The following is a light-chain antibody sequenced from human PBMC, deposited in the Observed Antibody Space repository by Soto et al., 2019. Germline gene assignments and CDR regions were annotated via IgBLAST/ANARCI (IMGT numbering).Light chain of an antibody. CDR1: QSVSSSY. Sequence: EIVLTQSPGTLSLSPGERATLSCRASQSVSSSYLAWYQQKPGQAPRLLIYGASSRATGTPDRFSGSGSGTVFTLTISRLEPEDFAVYYCQQYGSSPTTFGQGTKVDIK. CDR3: QQYGSSPTT. J-gene: IGKJ1*01. CDR2: GAS. V-gene: IGKV3-20*01.